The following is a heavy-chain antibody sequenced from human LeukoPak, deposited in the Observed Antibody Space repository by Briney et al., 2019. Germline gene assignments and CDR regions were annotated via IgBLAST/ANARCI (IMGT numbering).Heavy chain of an antibody. J-gene: IGHJ4*02. CDR3: ARGEGVNYRYSGFGYFNAVDY. D-gene: IGHD3-16*02. CDR1: GYTFTSYG. CDR2: ISAYNGNT. V-gene: IGHV1-18*01. Sequence: ASVKVSCKASGYTFTSYGTSWVRQAPGQGLEWMGWISAYNGNTNYAQKLQGRVTMTTDTSTSTAYMELRSLRSDDTAVYYCARGEGVNYRYSGFGYFNAVDYWGQGTLVTVSS.